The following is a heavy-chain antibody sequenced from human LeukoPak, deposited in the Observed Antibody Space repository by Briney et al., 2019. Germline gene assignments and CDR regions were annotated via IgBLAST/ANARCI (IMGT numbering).Heavy chain of an antibody. D-gene: IGHD1-7*01. V-gene: IGHV3-7*01. Sequence: GGSLRLSCAASGFTFSSYWMSWVRQAPGKGLEWVANIKQHGSEKYYVDSVKGRFTISRDNAKNSLYLQMHSLRAEHTAVYYCAVSNWNYVALFDYWGQGTLVTVSS. CDR2: IKQHGSEK. CDR3: AVSNWNYVALFDY. J-gene: IGHJ4*02. CDR1: GFTFSSYW.